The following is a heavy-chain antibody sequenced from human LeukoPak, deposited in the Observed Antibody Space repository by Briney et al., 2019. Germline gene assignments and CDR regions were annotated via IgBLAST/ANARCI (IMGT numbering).Heavy chain of an antibody. D-gene: IGHD3-3*01. Sequence: GGSLRLSCAASGFTFSSYWMSWVRQAPGKGLEWVANIKQDGSEKYYVDSVKGRFTISRDNAKNSLYLQMNSLRAEDTAVYYCTRENTIFGVVISYWGQGTLVTVSS. CDR3: TRENTIFGVVISY. CDR2: IKQDGSEK. CDR1: GFTFSSYW. J-gene: IGHJ4*02. V-gene: IGHV3-7*01.